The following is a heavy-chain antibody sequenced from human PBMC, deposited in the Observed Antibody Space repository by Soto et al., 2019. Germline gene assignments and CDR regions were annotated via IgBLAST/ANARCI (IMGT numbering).Heavy chain of an antibody. D-gene: IGHD3-22*01. Sequence: GESLKISCKGSGYSFTSYWIGWVRQMPGKGLEWMGIIYPGDSDTRYSPSFQGQVTISADKSISTAYLQWSSLKASDTAMYYCARPYYDSSSYYYYGMDVWGQGTTVTVSS. V-gene: IGHV5-51*01. J-gene: IGHJ6*02. CDR3: ARPYYDSSSYYYYGMDV. CDR1: GYSFTSYW. CDR2: IYPGDSDT.